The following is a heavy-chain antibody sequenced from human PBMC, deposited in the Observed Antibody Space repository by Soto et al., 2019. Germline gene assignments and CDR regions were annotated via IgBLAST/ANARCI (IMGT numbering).Heavy chain of an antibody. CDR3: ARDGGGVVVPAVPFDY. Sequence: GGSLRLSCAASGFTFSSYGMHWVRQAPGKGLEWVAVIWYDGSNKYYADSVKGRFTISRDNSKNTLYLQMNSLRAEDTAVYYCARDGGGVVVPAVPFDYWGQGTLVTVSS. CDR1: GFTFSSYG. V-gene: IGHV3-33*01. J-gene: IGHJ4*02. CDR2: IWYDGSNK. D-gene: IGHD2-2*01.